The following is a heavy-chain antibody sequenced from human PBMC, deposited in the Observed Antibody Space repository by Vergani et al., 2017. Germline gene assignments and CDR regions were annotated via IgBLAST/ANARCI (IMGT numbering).Heavy chain of an antibody. V-gene: IGHV4-34*01. J-gene: IGHJ5*02. D-gene: IGHD5-18*01. CDR2: INHSGST. CDR3: ARGGRAMVTRWFDP. Sequence: QVQLQQWGPGLLKPSETLSLTCAVYGGSFSGYYWSWIRQPPGKGLEWIGEINHSGSTNYNPSLKSRVTISVDTSKNQFSLKLSAVTAADTAVYYCARGGRAMVTRWFDPWGRGTLVTVSS. CDR1: GGSFSGYY.